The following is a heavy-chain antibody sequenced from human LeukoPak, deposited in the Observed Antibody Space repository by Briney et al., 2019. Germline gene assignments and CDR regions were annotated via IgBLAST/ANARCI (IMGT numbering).Heavy chain of an antibody. Sequence: SETLSLTCTVSGGSISSGDYYWSWIRQPPGKGLEWIGYIYYSGSTYYNPSLKSRVTVSVDTSKNQFSLKLSSVTAADTAVYYCAREGVRGVIITSPVDAFDIWGQGTMVTVSS. CDR1: GGSISSGDYY. CDR3: AREGVRGVIITSPVDAFDI. D-gene: IGHD3-10*01. CDR2: IYYSGST. V-gene: IGHV4-30-4*08. J-gene: IGHJ3*02.